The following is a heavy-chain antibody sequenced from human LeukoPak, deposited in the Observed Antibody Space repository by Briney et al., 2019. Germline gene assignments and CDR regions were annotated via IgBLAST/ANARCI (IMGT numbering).Heavy chain of an antibody. D-gene: IGHD6-13*01. Sequence: SETLSLTCTDSGGSISNYYWSWIRQPPGKGLEWIGYIYSSGSTNYNPSLKSRVTISVNTSKNHFSLNLSSVTAADTAVYYCARWGSIAAARFDYWGQGTLVTVSP. CDR1: GGSISNYY. V-gene: IGHV4-59*01. CDR3: ARWGSIAAARFDY. CDR2: IYSSGST. J-gene: IGHJ4*02.